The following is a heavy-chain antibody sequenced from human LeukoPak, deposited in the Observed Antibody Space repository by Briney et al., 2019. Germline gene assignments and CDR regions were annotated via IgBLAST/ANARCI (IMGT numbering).Heavy chain of an antibody. D-gene: IGHD4-23*01. CDR3: AKDYYGGNSGPFDY. V-gene: IGHV3-30*18. J-gene: IGHJ4*02. Sequence: GGSLRLSCAPSGFTFSSYGMHWVRQAPGKGLEWVAVISYDGSNKYYADSVKGRFTISRDNSKNTLYLQMNSLRAEDTAVYYCAKDYYGGNSGPFDYWGQGTLVTVSS. CDR2: ISYDGSNK. CDR1: GFTFSSYG.